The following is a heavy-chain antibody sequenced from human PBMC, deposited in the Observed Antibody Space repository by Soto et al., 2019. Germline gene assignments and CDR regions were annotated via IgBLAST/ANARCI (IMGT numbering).Heavy chain of an antibody. D-gene: IGHD4-4*01. J-gene: IGHJ4*02. Sequence: AGGSLRLSCAASGFTFNAYAMTWVRQAPGKGLEWVSAIGGSGGNRYYAASVKGRFTISRDNSKDTVDLQMNRLRVEDTAVYYCARVASDYINSVDHWGQGILVTVSS. CDR2: IGGSGGNR. CDR1: GFTFNAYA. V-gene: IGHV3-23*01. CDR3: ARVASDYINSVDH.